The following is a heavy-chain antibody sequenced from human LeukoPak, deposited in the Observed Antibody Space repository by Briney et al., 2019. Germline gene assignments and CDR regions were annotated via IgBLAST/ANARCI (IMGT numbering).Heavy chain of an antibody. CDR2: IYTSGIT. Sequence: SETLSLTCTVSGGAIRSYYWSWFRQPAGKGLDGIGRIYTSGITNYNPSLKSRVTMSVDTSKNQFSLKLSSVTAADTAVYYCAREGWYSSGWYPRHNWFDPWGQGTLVTVSS. D-gene: IGHD6-19*01. V-gene: IGHV4-4*07. CDR3: AREGWYSSGWYPRHNWFDP. CDR1: GGAIRSYY. J-gene: IGHJ5*02.